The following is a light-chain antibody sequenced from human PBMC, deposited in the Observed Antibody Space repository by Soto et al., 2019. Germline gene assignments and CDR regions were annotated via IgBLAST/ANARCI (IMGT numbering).Light chain of an antibody. Sequence: QSVLTQPASVSGSPGQSITISCTGSSSDVGAYQFVAWYQHHPGKGPKIIIYDVSHRPSGISNRFSGSKSGDTASLTISGLRAEDEADYYCASYTTTNSLHVVFGGGTKVTVL. CDR1: SSDVGAYQF. V-gene: IGLV2-14*03. J-gene: IGLJ2*01. CDR3: ASYTTTNSLHVV. CDR2: DVS.